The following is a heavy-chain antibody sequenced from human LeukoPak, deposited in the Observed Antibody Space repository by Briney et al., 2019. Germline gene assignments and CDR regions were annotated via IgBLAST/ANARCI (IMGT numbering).Heavy chain of an antibody. CDR1: GFTFSSNW. V-gene: IGHV3-7*01. Sequence: PGGSLRLSCAASGFTFSSNWMTWVRQPPGKGLEWVANIKQDGSEQYYVDSVKGRFTISRDNAKNSLFLQMSSLRAEDTAVYYCARGRQWLPSDAFDIWGQGTMVTVSS. D-gene: IGHD6-19*01. J-gene: IGHJ3*02. CDR3: ARGRQWLPSDAFDI. CDR2: IKQDGSEQ.